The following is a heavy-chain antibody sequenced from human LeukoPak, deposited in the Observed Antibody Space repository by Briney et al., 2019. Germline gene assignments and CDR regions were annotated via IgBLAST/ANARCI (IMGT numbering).Heavy chain of an antibody. Sequence: SETLSLTCTVSGGFINSYYWSWIRQPAGKGLEWIGRVYTSGITNYNPSLKSRITMSVDTSKNQFSLKLTSVTAADTAVYHCARHNGFDRGYYYYMDVWGKGTTVTVSS. D-gene: IGHD3-9*01. CDR1: GGFINSYY. J-gene: IGHJ6*03. CDR2: VYTSGIT. V-gene: IGHV4-4*07. CDR3: ARHNGFDRGYYYYMDV.